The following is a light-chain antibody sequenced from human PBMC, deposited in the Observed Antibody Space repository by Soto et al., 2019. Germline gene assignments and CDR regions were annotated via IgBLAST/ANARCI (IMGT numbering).Light chain of an antibody. V-gene: IGKV3-15*01. Sequence: EIVMTQSPATLSVSPGERATLSCRASQSVSSNLTWYQQKPGEAPRLLIYGASTMATGIPARFSGSGSGTEFTLTISSPQSADFVVYYCDQYNNRTPLTFGPGTKVDIK. CDR1: QSVSSN. CDR2: GAS. CDR3: DQYNNRTPLT. J-gene: IGKJ3*01.